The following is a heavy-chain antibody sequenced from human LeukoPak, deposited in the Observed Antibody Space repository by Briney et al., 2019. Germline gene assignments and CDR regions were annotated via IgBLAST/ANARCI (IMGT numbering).Heavy chain of an antibody. CDR3: ARMKAGRLLYDY. J-gene: IGHJ4*02. V-gene: IGHV4-34*01. D-gene: IGHD2-21*02. CDR1: GGSFSDYY. Sequence: SETLSLTCTVYGGSFSDYYWSWVRQPPGKGLEWIGEINHSEDTNYNPSLKSRVTISVDTSKSQFSLNLTSVTAADTAVYYCARMKAGRLLYDYWGQGTLVTVSS. CDR2: INHSEDT.